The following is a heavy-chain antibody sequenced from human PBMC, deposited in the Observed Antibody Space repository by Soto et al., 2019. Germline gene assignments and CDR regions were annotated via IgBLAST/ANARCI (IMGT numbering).Heavy chain of an antibody. CDR2: INHSGST. Sequence: SETLSLTCAVYGGSFSGYYWSWIRQPPGKGLEWIGEINHSGSTNYNPSLKSRVTISVDTSKNQFSLKLSSVTAADTAVYYCARAGQYYYYGMDVWGQGTTVTVSS. D-gene: IGHD7-27*01. V-gene: IGHV4-34*01. CDR1: GGSFSGYY. CDR3: ARAGQYYYYGMDV. J-gene: IGHJ6*02.